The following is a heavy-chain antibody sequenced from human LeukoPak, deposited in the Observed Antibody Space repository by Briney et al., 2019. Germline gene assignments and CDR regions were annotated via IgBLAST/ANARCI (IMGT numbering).Heavy chain of an antibody. CDR3: ARRGELLYYFDY. J-gene: IGHJ4*02. CDR2: ISSSSSYI. D-gene: IGHD1-26*01. CDR1: GFTFSDYY. V-gene: IGHV3-11*06. Sequence: GGSLRLSCAASGFTFSDYYMSWIRQAPGKGLEWVSSISSSSSYIYYADSVKGRFTISRDNAMNSLYLQMNSLRAEDTAVYYCARRGELLYYFDYWGQGTLVTVSS.